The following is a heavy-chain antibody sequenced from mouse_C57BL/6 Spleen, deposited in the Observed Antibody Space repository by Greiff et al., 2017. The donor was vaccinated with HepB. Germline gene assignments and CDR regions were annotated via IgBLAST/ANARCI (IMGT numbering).Heavy chain of an antibody. J-gene: IGHJ2*01. V-gene: IGHV1-64*01. CDR3: ARCYGSSYYFDY. D-gene: IGHD1-1*01. Sequence: QVQLQQPGAELVKPGASVKLSCQASGYTFTSYWMHWVKQRPGQGLEWIGMIHPNSGSTNYNEKFKSKATLTVDKSSSTAYMQLSSLTSEDSAVYYCARCYGSSYYFDYWGQGTTLTVSS. CDR2: IHPNSGST. CDR1: GYTFTSYW.